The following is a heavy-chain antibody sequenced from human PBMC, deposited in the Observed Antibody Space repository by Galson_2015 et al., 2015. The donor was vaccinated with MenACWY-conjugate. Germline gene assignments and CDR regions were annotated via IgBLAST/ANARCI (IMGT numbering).Heavy chain of an antibody. CDR3: AKDWSYYDNSGYSRPHFEY. CDR2: TRYDGSNK. V-gene: IGHV3-30*02. CDR1: GFTFSSYG. J-gene: IGHJ4*02. D-gene: IGHD3-22*01. Sequence: SLRLSCAASGFTFSSYGMHWVRQAPGKGLEWVAFTRYDGSNKYYADSVKGRFTISRDNPKNTLYLQMNSLRAEDTAVYYCAKDWSYYDNSGYSRPHFEYWGQGTLVTVSS.